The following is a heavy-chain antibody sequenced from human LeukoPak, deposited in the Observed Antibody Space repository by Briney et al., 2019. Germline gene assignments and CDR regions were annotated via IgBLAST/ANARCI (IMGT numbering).Heavy chain of an antibody. V-gene: IGHV3-48*01. D-gene: IGHD4-11*01. CDR1: GFTFSSFS. J-gene: IGHJ4*02. Sequence: GGSLRLSCAASGFTFSSFSMNWVRQAPGKGLEWVSYISSTSSTIYYADSVKGRFTISRDNAKNSLYLQMDSLRAEDTAVYYCARAHPGDYSDFQFDYWGQGTLVTVSS. CDR3: ARAHPGDYSDFQFDY. CDR2: ISSTSSTI.